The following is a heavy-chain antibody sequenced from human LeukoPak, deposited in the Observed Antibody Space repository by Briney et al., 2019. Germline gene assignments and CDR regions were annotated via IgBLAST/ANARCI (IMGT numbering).Heavy chain of an antibody. Sequence: SETLSLTCAVYGGSFSGYYWSWIRQPPGKGLEWIGEINHSGSTNYNPSLKSRVIISVDTSKNQFSLKLSSVTAADTAVYYCARGQGKGWLPRYYFDYWGQGTLVTVSS. CDR3: ARGQGKGWLPRYYFDY. CDR1: GGSFSGYY. D-gene: IGHD5-24*01. J-gene: IGHJ4*02. CDR2: INHSGST. V-gene: IGHV4-34*01.